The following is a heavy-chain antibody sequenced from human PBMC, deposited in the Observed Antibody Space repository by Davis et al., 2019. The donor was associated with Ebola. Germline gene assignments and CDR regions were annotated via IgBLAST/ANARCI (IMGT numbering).Heavy chain of an antibody. J-gene: IGHJ4*02. D-gene: IGHD2-15*01. Sequence: PSETLSLTCAVYVGSFSGYYWTWIRQPPGKGLEWIGEINHSGSTNYDPSLRSRVTISVDTSKNQFSLKLSSVTAADTAVYYCARGGGTGWYDFDYWGQGTLVTVSS. CDR1: VGSFSGYY. V-gene: IGHV4-34*01. CDR3: ARGGGTGWYDFDY. CDR2: INHSGST.